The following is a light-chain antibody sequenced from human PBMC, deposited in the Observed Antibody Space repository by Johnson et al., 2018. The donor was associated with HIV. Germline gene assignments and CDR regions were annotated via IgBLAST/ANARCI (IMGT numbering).Light chain of an antibody. Sequence: VSAAPGQKVTISCSGSSSNIGSHYVSWYQQLPGTAPKLLIYENNKRPSGIPDRFSGSKSGTSATLGITGLQTGDEADYYCGTWDSSLSAYVFATETKVTVL. CDR3: GTWDSSLSAYV. CDR1: SSNIGSHY. J-gene: IGLJ1*01. V-gene: IGLV1-51*02. CDR2: ENN.